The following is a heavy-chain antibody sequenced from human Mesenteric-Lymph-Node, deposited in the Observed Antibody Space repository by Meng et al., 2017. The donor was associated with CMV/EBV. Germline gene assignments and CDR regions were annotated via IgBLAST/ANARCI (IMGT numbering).Heavy chain of an antibody. V-gene: IGHV4-39*07. D-gene: IGHD3-10*01. J-gene: IGHJ4*02. CDR3: ARELWSRSVDY. CDR1: GGSISSSSYY. CDR2: IYYSGST. Sequence: SETLSLTCTVSGGSISSSSYYWGWIRQPPGKGLEWIGSIYYSGSTYYNPSLKSRVTISVDTSKNQFSLKLSSVTAADTAVYYCARELWSRSVDYWGQGTLVTVSS.